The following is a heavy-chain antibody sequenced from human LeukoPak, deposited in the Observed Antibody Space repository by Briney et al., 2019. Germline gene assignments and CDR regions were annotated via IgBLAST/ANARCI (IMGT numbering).Heavy chain of an antibody. Sequence: GGSLRLSCAASGFTFSSYWMSWVRQAPGKGLEWVANIEQDGSEKYYVDSVKGRFTISRDNAKNSLYLQMNSLRAEDTAVYFCARDQPGSYYYDSSGYYSLWGQGTLVTVSS. D-gene: IGHD3-22*01. J-gene: IGHJ4*02. CDR1: GFTFSSYW. CDR3: ARDQPGSYYYDSSGYYSL. CDR2: IEQDGSEK. V-gene: IGHV3-7*03.